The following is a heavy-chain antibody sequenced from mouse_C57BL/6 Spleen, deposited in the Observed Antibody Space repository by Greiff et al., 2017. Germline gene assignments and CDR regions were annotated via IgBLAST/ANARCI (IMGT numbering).Heavy chain of an antibody. D-gene: IGHD1-1*01. CDR2: IYPGDGDT. V-gene: IGHV1-82*01. CDR1: GYAFSSSW. J-gene: IGHJ4*01. Sequence: QVQLQQSGPELVKPGASVKISCKASGYAFSSSWMNWVKQRPGKGLEWIGRIYPGDGDTNYNGKFKGKATLTADKSSSTAYMQLSSLTSEDAAVYFCARSYEDAMGYWCQRTSVTVSS. CDR3: ARSYEDAMGY.